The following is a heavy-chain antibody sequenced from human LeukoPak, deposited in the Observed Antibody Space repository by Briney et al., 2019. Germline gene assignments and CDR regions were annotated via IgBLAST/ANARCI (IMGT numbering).Heavy chain of an antibody. CDR3: ARGSGWSYSEVYYGMDV. D-gene: IGHD6-19*01. CDR1: GFTFSSYD. V-gene: IGHV3-13*01. Sequence: GGSLRLSCAASGFTFSSYDMHWVRQATGKGLERVSAIGTAGDTYYPGSVKGRFTISRENAKNSLYLQMNSLRAGDTAVYYCARGSGWSYSEVYYGMDVWGQGTTVTVSS. J-gene: IGHJ6*02. CDR2: IGTAGDT.